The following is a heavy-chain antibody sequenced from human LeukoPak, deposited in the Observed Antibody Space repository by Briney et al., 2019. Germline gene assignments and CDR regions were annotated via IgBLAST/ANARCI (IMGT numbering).Heavy chain of an antibody. J-gene: IGHJ4*02. V-gene: IGHV1-69*05. Sequence: ASVKVSCKASGGTFSSYAISWVRQAPGQGLEWMGGIIPIFGTANYAQKFQGRVTITTDESTSTAYMELSSLRSEDTAVYYCAKGSPAAIVYFDYWGQGTLATVSS. D-gene: IGHD2-2*01. CDR3: AKGSPAAIVYFDY. CDR1: GGTFSSYA. CDR2: IIPIFGTA.